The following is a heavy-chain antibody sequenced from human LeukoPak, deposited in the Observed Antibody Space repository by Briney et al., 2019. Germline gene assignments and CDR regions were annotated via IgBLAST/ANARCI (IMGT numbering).Heavy chain of an antibody. J-gene: IGHJ4*02. CDR3: TRVTGGSRFDFDY. Sequence: PGGSLRLSCTASGFTFGDYAMSWFRQAPGKGLEWVGFIRSKACGGTTEYAASVKGRFTISRDDSKSIAYLQMNSLKTEDTAVYYCTRVTGGSRFDFDYWGQGTLVTVSS. CDR1: GFTFGDYA. CDR2: IRSKACGGTT. D-gene: IGHD1-26*01. V-gene: IGHV3-49*03.